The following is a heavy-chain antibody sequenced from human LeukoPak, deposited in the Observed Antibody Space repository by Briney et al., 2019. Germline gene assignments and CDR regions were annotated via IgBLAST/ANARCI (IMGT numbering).Heavy chain of an antibody. CDR2: IYSGGST. CDR3: AREGPYSYGPGDAFDI. V-gene: IGHV3-53*01. Sequence: PGGSLRLSCAASGFTVSSDYMSWVRQAPGKGLEWVSVIYSGGSTYYADSVKGRFTISRDNSKNTLHLQMNSLRVEDTAVYYCAREGPYSYGPGDAFDIWGQGTMVTVSS. J-gene: IGHJ3*02. D-gene: IGHD5-18*01. CDR1: GFTVSSDY.